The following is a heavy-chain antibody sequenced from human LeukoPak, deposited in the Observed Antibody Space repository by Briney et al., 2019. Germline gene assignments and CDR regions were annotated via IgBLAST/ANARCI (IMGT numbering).Heavy chain of an antibody. Sequence: PGGSLRLSCAASGFTVSSNYMSWVRQAPGKGLEWVSVIYSGGTTYYADSVKGRFTISRDNSKNTLYLQMNSLRAEDTAVYYCARDRTTVSIDYWGQGTLVTVSS. V-gene: IGHV3-53*01. CDR1: GFTVSSNY. D-gene: IGHD4-17*01. CDR2: IYSGGTT. CDR3: ARDRTTVSIDY. J-gene: IGHJ4*02.